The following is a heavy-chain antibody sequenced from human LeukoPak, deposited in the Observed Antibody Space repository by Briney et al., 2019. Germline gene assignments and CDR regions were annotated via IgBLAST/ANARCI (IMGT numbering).Heavy chain of an antibody. D-gene: IGHD4-11*01. CDR1: GFNFRDYD. V-gene: IGHV3-23*01. Sequence: PGGSLRLSCAASGFNFRDYDMTWVRQAPGKGLEWVASISASGVTTNYADSVRGRFTISRDNSNKVTYLRMNSLSAEDTAVYYCARSINHSNYLLDYWGQGTRVTVSS. CDR2: ISASGVTT. J-gene: IGHJ4*02. CDR3: ARSINHSNYLLDY.